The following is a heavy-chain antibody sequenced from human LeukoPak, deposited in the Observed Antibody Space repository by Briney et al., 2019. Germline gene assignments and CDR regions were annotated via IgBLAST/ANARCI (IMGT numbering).Heavy chain of an antibody. D-gene: IGHD3-22*01. CDR1: GGSFSGYY. CDR2: INHSGST. CDR3: ARLEAYYYDSSGYYVFDY. Sequence: SETLSLTCAVYGGSFSGYYWSWIRQPPGKGLEWIGEINHSGSTNYNPSLKSRVTISVDTSKNQFSLKLSSVTAADTAVYYCARLEAYYYDSSGYYVFDYWGREPWSPSPQ. J-gene: IGHJ4*02. V-gene: IGHV4-34*01.